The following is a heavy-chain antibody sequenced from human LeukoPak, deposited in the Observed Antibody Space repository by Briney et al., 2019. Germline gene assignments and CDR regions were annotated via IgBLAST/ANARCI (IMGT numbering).Heavy chain of an antibody. D-gene: IGHD2-21*01. CDR3: AKRGVVIRVILVGFHREAYYFDS. CDR2: ISGSGGIT. CDR1: LITLSNYG. V-gene: IGHV3-23*01. Sequence: GGSLRLSCAVSLITLSNYGMSGVRQAPGEGLECVSGISGSGGITNYADSVKGRFTISRDTPTNTLFVQMNSPRAEDTAVYVCAKRGVVIRVILVGFHREAYYFDSWGQGALVTVSS. J-gene: IGHJ4*02.